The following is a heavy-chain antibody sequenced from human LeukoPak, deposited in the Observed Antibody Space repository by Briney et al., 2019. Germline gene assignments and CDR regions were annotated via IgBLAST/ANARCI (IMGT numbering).Heavy chain of an antibody. J-gene: IGHJ6*03. D-gene: IGHD6-13*01. CDR1: GFTFSSYG. V-gene: IGHV3-30*02. CDR3: AKDSYSSSWYHPVEVRYXXYYMDV. CDR2: IWHGGSNK. Sequence: GGSLRLSCAASGFTFSSYGMHWVRQAPGKGLEWVAVIWHGGSNKYYADSVKGRFTISRDNSKNTLYQQMNRLRAGDPAVYYCAKDSYSSSWYHPVEVRYXXYYMDV.